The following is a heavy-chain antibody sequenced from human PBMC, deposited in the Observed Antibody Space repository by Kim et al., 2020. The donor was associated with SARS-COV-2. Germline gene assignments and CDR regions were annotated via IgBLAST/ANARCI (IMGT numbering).Heavy chain of an antibody. CDR1: GGSISSGGYY. Sequence: SETLSLTCTVSGGSISSGGYYWSWIRQHPGKGLEWIGYIYYSGSTYYNPSLKSRVTISVDTSKNQFSLKLSSVTAADTAVYYCARVEGYGSGRAQTPNIAVAGQYFDYWGQGTLVTVSS. V-gene: IGHV4-31*03. CDR2: IYYSGST. CDR3: ARVEGYGSGRAQTPNIAVAGQYFDY. D-gene: IGHD6-19*01. J-gene: IGHJ4*02.